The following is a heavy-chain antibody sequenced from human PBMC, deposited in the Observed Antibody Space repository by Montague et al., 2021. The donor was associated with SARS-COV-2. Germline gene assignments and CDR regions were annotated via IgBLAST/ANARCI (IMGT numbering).Heavy chain of an antibody. V-gene: IGHV4-34*01. CDR2: INHSGST. CDR3: ARALPVTTFFCSYYGMDV. Sequence: SETLSLTCAVYGGSFSGYYWSWIRQPPGKGLEWIGEINHSGSTNYNPSLKSRVTISVDTSKNQFSLELSSVTAADTAVHYCARALPVTTFFCSYYGMDVWGQGTTVTVSS. J-gene: IGHJ6*02. D-gene: IGHD4-17*01. CDR1: GGSFSGYY.